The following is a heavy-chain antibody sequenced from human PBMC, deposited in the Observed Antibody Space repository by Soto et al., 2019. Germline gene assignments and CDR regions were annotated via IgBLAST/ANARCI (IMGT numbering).Heavy chain of an antibody. D-gene: IGHD2-2*01. V-gene: IGHV2-5*02. Sequence: QITLKESGPALVKPTQTLTLTCTSSGFSLNTYGVGVGWIRQPPGKTLEWLALIYWDDDKRYSPSLKSRLTITQDSSKDQVVLTMTTMDPVDTATYYCARSSPDQGYFYGVDVWGQGTTVTVSS. CDR3: ARSSPDQGYFYGVDV. J-gene: IGHJ6*02. CDR1: GFSLNTYGVG. CDR2: IYWDDDK.